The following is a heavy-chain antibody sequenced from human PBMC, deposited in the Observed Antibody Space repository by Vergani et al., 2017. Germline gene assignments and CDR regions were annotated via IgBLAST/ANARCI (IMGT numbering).Heavy chain of an antibody. V-gene: IGHV1-2*02. D-gene: IGHD6-13*01. CDR2: INPNSGGT. J-gene: IGHJ6*02. CDR3: ARERIAAARTGLYYYYYGMDV. CDR1: GYTFTGYY. Sequence: QVQLVQSGAEVKKPGASVKVSCKASGYTFTGYYMHWVRQAPGQGLEWMGWINPNSGGTNYAQKFQGRVTMARDTSVSTAYMELSRLRSDDTAVYYCARERIAAARTGLYYYYYGMDVWSQGTTVTVSS.